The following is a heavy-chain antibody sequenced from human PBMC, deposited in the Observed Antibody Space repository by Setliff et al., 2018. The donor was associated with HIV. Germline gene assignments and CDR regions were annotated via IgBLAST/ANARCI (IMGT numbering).Heavy chain of an antibody. V-gene: IGHV1-2*06. D-gene: IGHD6-13*01. CDR2: INPNSGGT. J-gene: IGHJ1*01. CDR1: GYTFTGYY. Sequence: ASVKVSCKASGYTFTGYYMHWVRQAPGQGLEWMVRINPNSGGTNYAQKFQGRVTRTRDTSISTAYMELSRLRSDDTAVYYCARVHSPGAAAATGYFQHWGQGTLVTVSS. CDR3: ARVHSPGAAAATGYFQH.